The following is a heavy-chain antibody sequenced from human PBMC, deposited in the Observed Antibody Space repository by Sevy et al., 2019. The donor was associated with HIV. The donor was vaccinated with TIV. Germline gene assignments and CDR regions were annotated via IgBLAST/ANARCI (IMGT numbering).Heavy chain of an antibody. CDR2: IYYSGST. D-gene: IGHD6-13*01. CDR1: GGSISSYY. Sequence: SEILSLTCTVSGGSISSYYWTWIRQPPGKGLEWIGYIYYSGSTNYNPSLKSRVTISVDTSKNQFSLKLSSVTAADTAVYYCARDRKQNWFDPWGQGTLVTVSS. CDR3: ARDRKQNWFDP. J-gene: IGHJ5*02. V-gene: IGHV4-59*13.